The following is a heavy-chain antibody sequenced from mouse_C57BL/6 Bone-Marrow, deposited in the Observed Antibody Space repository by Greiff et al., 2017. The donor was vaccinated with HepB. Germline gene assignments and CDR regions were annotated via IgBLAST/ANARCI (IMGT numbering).Heavy chain of an antibody. V-gene: IGHV3-6*01. CDR1: GYSITSGYY. J-gene: IGHJ2*01. CDR3: ARDGYYFDY. CDR2: ISYDGSN. D-gene: IGHD2-2*01. Sequence: ESGPGLVKPSQSLSLTCPVTGYSITSGYYWNWIRQFPGNKLEWMGYISYDGSNNYNPSLKNRISITRDTSKNQFFLKLNSVTTEDTATYYCARDGYYFDYWGQGTTLTVSS.